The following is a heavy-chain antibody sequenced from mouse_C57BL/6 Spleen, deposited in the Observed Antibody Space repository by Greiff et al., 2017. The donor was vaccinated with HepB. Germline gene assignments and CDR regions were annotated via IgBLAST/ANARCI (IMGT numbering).Heavy chain of an antibody. CDR2: IDPEDGET. CDR3: ARGLWEGPLDY. CDR1: GFNIKDYY. J-gene: IGHJ2*01. D-gene: IGHD6-2*01. V-gene: IGHV14-2*01. Sequence: VQLQQSGAELVKPGASVKLSCTASGFNIKDYYMHWVKQRTEQGLEWIGRIDPEDGETKYDPKFQGKATITADTSSNTAYLQLSSLTSEDTAVYYCARGLWEGPLDYWGQGTTLAVSS.